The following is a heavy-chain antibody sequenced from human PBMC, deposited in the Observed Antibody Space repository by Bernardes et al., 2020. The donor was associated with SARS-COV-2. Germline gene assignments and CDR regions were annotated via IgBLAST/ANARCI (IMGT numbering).Heavy chain of an antibody. CDR1: GYTFTNFG. CDR2: ITAYNGNT. J-gene: IGHJ6*02. D-gene: IGHD3-10*01. V-gene: IGHV1-18*01. CDR3: ARDDVLLRGVIFYYYGMDV. Sequence: ASVKVSCKASGYTFTNFGISWVRQAPGQGLEWMGWITAYNGNTKYAQKYQGRLTMTTDTSTSTAYMELRSLRTDDTAVYYCARDDVLLRGVIFYYYGMDVWGQGTTVTVSS.